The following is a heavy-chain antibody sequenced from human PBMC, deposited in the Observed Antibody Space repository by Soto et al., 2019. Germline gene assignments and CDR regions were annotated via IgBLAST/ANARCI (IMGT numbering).Heavy chain of an antibody. J-gene: IGHJ5*02. V-gene: IGHV1-18*01. CDR3: ARVAGWFGELFPRSWFDP. CDR1: GYTFTSYG. D-gene: IGHD3-10*01. Sequence: ASVKVSCKASGYTFTSYGISWVRQAPGQGLEWMGWISAYNGNTNYAQKLQGRVTMTTDTSTSTAYMDLRSLRSDDTAVYYCARVAGWFGELFPRSWFDPWGQGTLVTVSS. CDR2: ISAYNGNT.